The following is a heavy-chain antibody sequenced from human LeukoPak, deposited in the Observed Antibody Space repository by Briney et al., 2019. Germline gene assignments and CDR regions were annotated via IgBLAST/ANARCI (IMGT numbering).Heavy chain of an antibody. D-gene: IGHD4-17*01. J-gene: IGHJ4*02. CDR3: ARGSPSYGDYLIDY. CDR1: GFTFSSYS. CDR2: ISSSSSYI. Sequence: KSGGSLRLSCAASGFTFSSYSMNWVRQAPGKGLEWVSSISSSSSYIYYADSVKGRFTISRDNAKNSLYLQMNSLRAEDTAVYYCARGSPSYGDYLIDYWGQGTLVTVSS. V-gene: IGHV3-21*01.